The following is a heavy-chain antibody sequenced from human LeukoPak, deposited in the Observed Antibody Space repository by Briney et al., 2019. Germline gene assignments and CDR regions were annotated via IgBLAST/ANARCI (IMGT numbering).Heavy chain of an antibody. CDR3: ARGPILLWIHNGMDV. Sequence: GRSLRLSCAAYGFIFGDHAMSWVRQAPGKGLEWVGFIRSKAYGATTEYAASVEGRFTISRDDSKGIAYLQMNSLETADTAVYYCARGPILLWIHNGMDVWGPGTTVTVS. CDR1: GFIFGDHA. J-gene: IGHJ6*02. CDR2: IRSKAYGATT. D-gene: IGHD3-10*01. V-gene: IGHV3-49*04.